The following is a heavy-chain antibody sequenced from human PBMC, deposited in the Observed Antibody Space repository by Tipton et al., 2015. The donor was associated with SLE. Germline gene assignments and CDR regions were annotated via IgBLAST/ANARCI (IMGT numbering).Heavy chain of an antibody. CDR2: INHSGST. Sequence: TLSLTCAVYGGSFSGYYWSWIRQPPGKGLEWIGEINHSGSTDYNPSLKSRVTISVDTSKNQFSLKLSPVTAADTAVYYCARVSIAVAGAIWYYYGMDVWGQGTTVTVSS. D-gene: IGHD6-19*01. V-gene: IGHV4-34*01. CDR1: GGSFSGYY. CDR3: ARVSIAVAGAIWYYYGMDV. J-gene: IGHJ6*02.